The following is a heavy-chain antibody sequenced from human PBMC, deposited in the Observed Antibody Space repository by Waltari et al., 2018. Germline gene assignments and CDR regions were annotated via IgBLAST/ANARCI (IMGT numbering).Heavy chain of an antibody. V-gene: IGHV3-48*04. CDR1: GFTFSSYS. CDR3: ARDRYDFWSGSDAQGYYYYMDV. J-gene: IGHJ6*03. CDR2: ISSSSSTI. D-gene: IGHD3-3*01. Sequence: EVQLVESGGGLVQPGGSLRLSCAASGFTFSSYSMTWVRQAPGKGREWVSYISSSSSTIYYADSVKGRFTISRDSAKNSLYLQMNSLRAEDTAVYYCARDRYDFWSGSDAQGYYYYMDVWGKGTTVTISS.